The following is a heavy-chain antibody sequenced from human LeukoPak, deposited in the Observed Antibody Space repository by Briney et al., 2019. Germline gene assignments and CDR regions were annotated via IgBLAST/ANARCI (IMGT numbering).Heavy chain of an antibody. D-gene: IGHD3-10*01. CDR3: ARGGRYYGSGSYYNYFDH. J-gene: IGHJ4*02. CDR1: GFTFSSYS. CDR2: ISSSSSYI. V-gene: IGHV3-21*01. Sequence: GGSLRLSCAASGFTFSSYSMNWVRQAPGKGLEWVSSISSSSSYIYYADSVKGRFTISRDNAKNSLYLQMNSLRAEDTAVYYCARGGRYYGSGSYYNYFDHWGQGTLVTVSS.